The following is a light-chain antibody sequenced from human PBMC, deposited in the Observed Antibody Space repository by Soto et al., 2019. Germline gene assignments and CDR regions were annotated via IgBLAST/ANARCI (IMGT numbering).Light chain of an antibody. CDR3: QHNYTTPPT. CDR2: GAS. V-gene: IGKV1-39*01. Sequence: DIQMTQFPSSLSASVGDRVTLTCRASQSIHGGLNWYQQKPGKAPKVLISGASTLQSGVPSRFSGSGSGTDFLLTINTLQPEDFATYYCQHNYTTPPTFGQGTKVEVK. J-gene: IGKJ1*01. CDR1: QSIHGG.